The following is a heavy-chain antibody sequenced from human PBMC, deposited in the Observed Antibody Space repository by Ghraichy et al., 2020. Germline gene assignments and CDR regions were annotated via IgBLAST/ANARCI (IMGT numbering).Heavy chain of an antibody. D-gene: IGHD2-2*02. V-gene: IGHV4-34*01. CDR3: ARGRGCSSTSCYSWFDP. CDR2: INHSGST. Sequence: SETLSLTCAVYGGSFSGYYWSWIRQPPGKGLEWIGEINHSGSTNYNPSLKSRVTISVDTSKNQFSLKLSSVTAADTAVYYCARGRGCSSTSCYSWFDPWGQGTLVTVSS. CDR1: GGSFSGYY. J-gene: IGHJ5*02.